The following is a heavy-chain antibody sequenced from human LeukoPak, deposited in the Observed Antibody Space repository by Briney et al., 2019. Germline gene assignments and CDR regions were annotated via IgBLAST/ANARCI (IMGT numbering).Heavy chain of an antibody. J-gene: IGHJ5*02. D-gene: IGHD4-17*01. CDR1: GFTFDDYA. Sequence: GRSLRLSCAASGFTFDDYAMHWVRQAPGKGLEWVSGISWNSGSIGYADSVKGRFTISRDNAKSSLYLQMNSLRAEDTALYHCAKDRDYGDYGGFDPWGQGTLVTVSS. CDR3: AKDRDYGDYGGFDP. CDR2: ISWNSGSI. V-gene: IGHV3-9*01.